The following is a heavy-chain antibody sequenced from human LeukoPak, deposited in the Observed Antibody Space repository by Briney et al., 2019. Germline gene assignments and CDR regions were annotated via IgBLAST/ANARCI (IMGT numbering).Heavy chain of an antibody. CDR2: IRSKDNNYAT. CDR1: GFTFSDSG. V-gene: IGHV3-73*01. J-gene: IGHJ5*02. CDR3: ARLISRYYDILTTNWFDP. D-gene: IGHD3-9*01. Sequence: PGGSLRLSCAASGFTFSDSGFHWVRQAPGKGLEWVGHIRSKDNNYATAYTASLKGRFTISRDDSKRTAYLQMNSLKTEDTAVYYCARLISRYYDILTTNWFDPWGQGTLVTVSS.